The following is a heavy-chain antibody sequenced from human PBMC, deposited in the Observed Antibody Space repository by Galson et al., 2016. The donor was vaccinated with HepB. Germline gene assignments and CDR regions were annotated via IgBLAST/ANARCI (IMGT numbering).Heavy chain of an antibody. CDR1: GGSISSGDYY. Sequence: TLSLTCTVSGGSISSGDYYWSWIRQHPGKGLEWIGHIYYSGSTYYNPSLKSRLNISVDTSKNQFSLKLSSVTATDTAVYYCAREARGTRKQSSRAFDVWGQGTMVTVSS. D-gene: IGHD1-26*01. V-gene: IGHV4-31*03. CDR3: AREARGTRKQSSRAFDV. J-gene: IGHJ3*01. CDR2: IYYSGST.